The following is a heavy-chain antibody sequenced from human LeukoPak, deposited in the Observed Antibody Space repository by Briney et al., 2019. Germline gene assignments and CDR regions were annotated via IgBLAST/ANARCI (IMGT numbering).Heavy chain of an antibody. CDR3: ASGVVTGDYYGMDV. Sequence: GGSLRLSCAASGFTFSDYYMSWIRQAPGKGLEWVSYISSSGSTIYYADSVKGRFTISRDNAKNSLYLQMNSLRAEDTAVYYCASGVVTGDYYGMDVWGQGTTVTVSS. V-gene: IGHV3-11*04. CDR1: GFTFSDYY. D-gene: IGHD2-21*02. CDR2: ISSSGSTI. J-gene: IGHJ6*02.